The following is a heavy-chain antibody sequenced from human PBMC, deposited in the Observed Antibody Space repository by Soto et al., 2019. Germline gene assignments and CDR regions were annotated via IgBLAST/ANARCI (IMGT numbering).Heavy chain of an antibody. Sequence: PSETLSLTCTVSDDSISSYYWTWIRQPAGKGLEWIGRVYTNGATNYNPSLESRVTMSVDTSKNQFSLKLTSVTAADTAAYFCARAGCGILSGSYAMDVWGRGTTVTVSS. CDR1: DDSISSYY. V-gene: IGHV4-4*07. J-gene: IGHJ6*02. CDR2: VYTNGAT. CDR3: ARAGCGILSGSYAMDV. D-gene: IGHD3-9*01.